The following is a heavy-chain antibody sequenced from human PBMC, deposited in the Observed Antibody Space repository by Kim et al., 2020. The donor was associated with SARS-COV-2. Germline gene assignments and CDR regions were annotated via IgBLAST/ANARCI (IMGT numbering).Heavy chain of an antibody. Sequence: SVKVSCKASGGTFSSYAISWVRQAPGQGLEWMGGIIPIFGTANYAQKFQGRVTITADESTSTAYMELSSLRSEDTAVYYCARGTRGYSYGYSYYYYYYMDVWGKGTTVTVSS. CDR2: IIPIFGTA. J-gene: IGHJ6*03. CDR3: ARGTRGYSYGYSYYYYYYMDV. D-gene: IGHD5-18*01. CDR1: GGTFSSYA. V-gene: IGHV1-69*13.